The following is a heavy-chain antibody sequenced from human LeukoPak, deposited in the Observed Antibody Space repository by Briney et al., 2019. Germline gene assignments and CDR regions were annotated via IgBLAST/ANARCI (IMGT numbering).Heavy chain of an antibody. CDR2: INSDGSAT. Sequence: QTGGSLRLSCAASGFPFSSYWMHWVRRVPGKGLLWVSRINSDGSATIYADSVRGRFTISRDNAKNTLYLQMSGLRVEDTAVYHCASDSPYYGMDVWGQGTTVTVSS. CDR3: ASDSPYYGMDV. J-gene: IGHJ6*02. CDR1: GFPFSSYW. V-gene: IGHV3-74*01.